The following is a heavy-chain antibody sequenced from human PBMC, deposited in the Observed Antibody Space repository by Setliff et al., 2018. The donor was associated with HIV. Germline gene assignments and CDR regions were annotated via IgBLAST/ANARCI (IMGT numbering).Heavy chain of an antibody. Sequence: SETLSLTCFVSGVSMSDHYWGWIRQPPGKGLEWIGYIYSSGTTQYNPFVESRVTMSLDTSRDQFSLNLRSVTAADTAVYFCARLIHTGLLYFDFWGLGTLGTSPQ. J-gene: IGHJ4*02. CDR1: GVSMSDHY. D-gene: IGHD2-8*02. V-gene: IGHV4-4*09. CDR2: IYSSGTT. CDR3: ARLIHTGLLYFDF.